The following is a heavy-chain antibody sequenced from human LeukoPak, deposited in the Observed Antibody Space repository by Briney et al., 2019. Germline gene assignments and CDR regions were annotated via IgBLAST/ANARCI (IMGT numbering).Heavy chain of an antibody. CDR1: GGSISSGGYP. CDR3: ARGMEVGDGYKPGNKGNYQGGYFDY. V-gene: IGHV4-30-2*01. J-gene: IGHJ4*02. D-gene: IGHD5-24*01. Sequence: SETLSLTCAVSGGSISSGGYPWSWIRQPPGKGLEWIGYIYHSGSTYYNPSLKSRVTISVDRSKNHFSLKLSSVTAADTAVYYCARGMEVGDGYKPGNKGNYQGGYFDYCGQGTLVTVSS. CDR2: IYHSGST.